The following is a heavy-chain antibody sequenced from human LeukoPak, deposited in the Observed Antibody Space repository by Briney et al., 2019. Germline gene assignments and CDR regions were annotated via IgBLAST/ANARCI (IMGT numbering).Heavy chain of an antibody. CDR2: LYSGGST. J-gene: IGHJ4*02. CDR3: ARDYYGSGSCY. D-gene: IGHD3-10*01. V-gene: IGHV3-66*01. CDR1: GFTVSSNY. Sequence: GGSLRLSCAASGFTVSSNYMSWVRQAPGKELEWVSILYSGGSTYYADSVKGRFTISRDNSKNTLYLQMNSLRAEDTAVYYCARDYYGSGSCYWGQGTLVTVSS.